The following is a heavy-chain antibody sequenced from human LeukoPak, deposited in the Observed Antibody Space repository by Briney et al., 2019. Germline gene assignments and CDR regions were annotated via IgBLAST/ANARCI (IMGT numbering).Heavy chain of an antibody. CDR1: GGSISSNY. Sequence: SETLSLTCAVSGGSISSNYWSWIRQPAGKGLEWIGRIYASGSTNYNPSLKSRVTMSVDTSKNQFSLKLSSVTAADTAVYYCARDRYDSVYNWFDPWGQGTLVTVSS. CDR3: ARDRYDSVYNWFDP. J-gene: IGHJ5*02. D-gene: IGHD3-22*01. V-gene: IGHV4-4*07. CDR2: IYASGST.